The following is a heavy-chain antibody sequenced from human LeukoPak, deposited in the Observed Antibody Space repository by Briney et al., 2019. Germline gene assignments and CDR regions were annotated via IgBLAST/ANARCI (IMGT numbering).Heavy chain of an antibody. Sequence: GGSLRLSCAASGFTFSSYTMNWVRQAPGKGLEWVSYITSSSNTIYYADSVKGRFTISRDNAKNSLYLQMNSLRAEGTAVYYCASFGSRGYWGQGALVTVSS. CDR2: ITSSSNTI. CDR3: ASFGSRGY. D-gene: IGHD2-15*01. CDR1: GFTFSSYT. V-gene: IGHV3-48*04. J-gene: IGHJ4*02.